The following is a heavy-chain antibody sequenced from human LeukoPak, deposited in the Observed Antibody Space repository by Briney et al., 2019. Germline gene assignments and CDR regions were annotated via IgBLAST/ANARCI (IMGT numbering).Heavy chain of an antibody. CDR1: GFTFSSYA. V-gene: IGHV3-74*01. CDR2: INSDGSSP. Sequence: GGSLRLSCAASGFTFSSYAMSWVRQAPGKGLVWVSRINSDGSSPSYADSVKGRFTISRDNSKNTLYLQMNNLSAEDTAVYYCTRETSGSFPYWGQGTLVTVSS. CDR3: TRETSGSFPY. D-gene: IGHD2-15*01. J-gene: IGHJ4*02.